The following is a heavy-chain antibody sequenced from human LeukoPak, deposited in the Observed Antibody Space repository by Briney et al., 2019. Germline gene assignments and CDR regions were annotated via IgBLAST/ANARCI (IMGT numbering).Heavy chain of an antibody. D-gene: IGHD4-17*01. Sequence: ASVKVSCKASGYTLANSGISWVRQAPGHGLEWMAWISAHNGDTKYTQEFQGRVTMTTDTSTGTAYMELRSLKSDDTAVYYCARDNPYGPLDYWGQGTPVTVSS. V-gene: IGHV1-18*01. J-gene: IGHJ4*02. CDR1: GYTLANSG. CDR2: ISAHNGDT. CDR3: ARDNPYGPLDY.